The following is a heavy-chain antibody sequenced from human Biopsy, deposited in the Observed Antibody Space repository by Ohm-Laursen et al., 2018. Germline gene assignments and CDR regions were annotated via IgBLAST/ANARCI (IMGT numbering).Heavy chain of an antibody. J-gene: IGHJ4*02. CDR1: GYSFTSYY. CDR3: ARNTGWYGDLYYFDY. CDR2: INPSGSTT. V-gene: IGHV1-46*01. D-gene: IGHD6-19*01. Sequence: SVKVSCKAFGYSFTSYYMHWVRQAPGQGLEWMGMINPSGSTTSYPQIFQGRVTMTRDTSKSTVYMELSSLRSADTAVYFCARNTGWYGDLYYFDYWGQGTPVTVSS.